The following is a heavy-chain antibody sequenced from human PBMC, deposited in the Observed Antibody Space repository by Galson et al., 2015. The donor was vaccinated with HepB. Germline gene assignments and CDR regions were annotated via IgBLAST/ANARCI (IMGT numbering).Heavy chain of an antibody. CDR2: IYYSGST. Sequence: ETLSLTCTVSGGSVSSGSYYWSWIRQPPGKGLEWIGYIYYSGSTNYNPSLKSRVTISVDTSKNQFSLKLSSVTAADTAVYYCARHRSWYSGDAFDIWGQGTMVTVSS. CDR1: GGSVSSGSYY. V-gene: IGHV4-61*01. CDR3: ARHRSWYSGDAFDI. D-gene: IGHD6-13*01. J-gene: IGHJ3*02.